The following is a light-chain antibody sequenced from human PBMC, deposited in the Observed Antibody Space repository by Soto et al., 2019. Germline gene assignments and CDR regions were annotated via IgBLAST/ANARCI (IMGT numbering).Light chain of an antibody. CDR2: DVS. V-gene: IGKV3-11*01. CDR3: QQRHSWPIT. Sequence: EVVLTQSPATLSLSPGQRAALSCRASQSVTNYLAWYQQKPGQAPRLLLYDVSNRATGIPARFSGSGSGTDFTLTISSLEPEDFEIYYCQQRHSWPITFGQGTRLEIK. J-gene: IGKJ5*01. CDR1: QSVTNY.